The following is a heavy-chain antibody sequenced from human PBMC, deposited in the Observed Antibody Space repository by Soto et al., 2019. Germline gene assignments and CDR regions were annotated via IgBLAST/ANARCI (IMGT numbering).Heavy chain of an antibody. J-gene: IGHJ6*02. Sequence: ASVKVSCKASGYTFTSYAMHWVRQAPGQRLEWMGWINAGNGNRKYSQKFQGRVTITRDTSASTAYMELSSLRSEDTAVYYCERDPSGYYGMDVWGQVTTVTVSS. V-gene: IGHV1-3*01. CDR2: INAGNGNR. CDR1: GYTFTSYA. D-gene: IGHD3-10*01. CDR3: ERDPSGYYGMDV.